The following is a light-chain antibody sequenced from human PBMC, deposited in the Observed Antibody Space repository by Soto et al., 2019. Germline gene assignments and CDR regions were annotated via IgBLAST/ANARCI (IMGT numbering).Light chain of an antibody. CDR1: QSFSSN. J-gene: IGKJ4*01. Sequence: EIVMTQSPATLSVSPGESATLSCRASQSFSSNLAWYQQKPGQAPRLLIYGASTRATGIPARFTGSGPGTEFTLTISSLQSEDFATYYCQQYYNWPLSFGGGTKVDIK. V-gene: IGKV3-15*01. CDR3: QQYYNWPLS. CDR2: GAS.